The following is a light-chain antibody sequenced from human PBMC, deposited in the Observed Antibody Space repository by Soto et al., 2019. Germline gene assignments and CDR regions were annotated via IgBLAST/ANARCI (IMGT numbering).Light chain of an antibody. CDR1: QSINTY. V-gene: IGKV1-39*01. CDR2: DAS. Sequence: DLQMTQSPSSLSASVGDRVTITCRASQSINTYLNWYQQKPGKAPKFMIYDASSLQSGVPSRFSGSGSGTDFTLTISNLQPEDSATYYCQQSYRAPLTFGPGTKVAIK. J-gene: IGKJ3*01. CDR3: QQSYRAPLT.